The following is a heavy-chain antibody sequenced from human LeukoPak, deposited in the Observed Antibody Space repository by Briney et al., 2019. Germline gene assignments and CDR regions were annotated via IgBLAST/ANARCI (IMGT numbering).Heavy chain of an antibody. CDR1: GASVSNYY. CDR3: ARVPALIANHADRWFDP. CDR2: FHYSGST. Sequence: SETLSLTCRVSGASVSNYYWSWIRQSPGKGLEWIGFFHYSGSTNYNPSLNSRVTTSIDTSMNQLSLTLVSVTAADTAVYYCARVPALIANHADRWFDPWGQGTLVTVSS. V-gene: IGHV4-59*08. J-gene: IGHJ5*02.